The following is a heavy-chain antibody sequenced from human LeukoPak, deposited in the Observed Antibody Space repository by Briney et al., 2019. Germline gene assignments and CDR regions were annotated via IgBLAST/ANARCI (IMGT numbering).Heavy chain of an antibody. CDR2: INPSGGST. CDR3: ARDSGSSSSDY. D-gene: IGHD6-13*01. CDR1: GYTFTSYG. V-gene: IGHV1-46*01. Sequence: GASVKVSCKASGYTFTSYGISWVRQAPGQGLEWMGIINPSGGSTSYAQKFQGRVTMTRDTSTSTVYMELSSLRSEDTAVYYCARDSGSSSSDYWGQGTLVTVSS. J-gene: IGHJ4*02.